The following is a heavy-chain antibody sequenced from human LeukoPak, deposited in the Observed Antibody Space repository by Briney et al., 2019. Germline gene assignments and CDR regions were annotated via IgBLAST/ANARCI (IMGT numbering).Heavy chain of an antibody. J-gene: IGHJ4*02. CDR3: ARAGGIGAVTEPFDY. Sequence: ASVKVSCKASGGTFSSYAISWVRQAPGQGLEWMGGIIPILGTANYAQKFQGRVTITTDESTSTAYMELSSLRSEDTAVYYCARAGGIGAVTEPFDYWGQGTLVTVSS. CDR2: IIPILGTA. V-gene: IGHV1-69*05. CDR1: GGTFSSYA. D-gene: IGHD2-21*02.